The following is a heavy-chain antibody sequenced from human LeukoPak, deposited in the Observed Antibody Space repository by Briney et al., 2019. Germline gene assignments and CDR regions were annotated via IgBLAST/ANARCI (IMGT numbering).Heavy chain of an antibody. CDR3: ARGRYCSSTSCSDYYYYYMDV. Sequence: SVKVSCKASGGTFSSYAISWVRQAPGQGLEWMGGIIPIFGTANYAQKFQGRVTITADESTSTAYMELSSLRSEDTAVYYCARGRYCSSTSCSDYYYYYMDVWGKGTTVTVSS. J-gene: IGHJ6*03. D-gene: IGHD2-2*01. CDR2: IIPIFGTA. CDR1: GGTFSSYA. V-gene: IGHV1-69*13.